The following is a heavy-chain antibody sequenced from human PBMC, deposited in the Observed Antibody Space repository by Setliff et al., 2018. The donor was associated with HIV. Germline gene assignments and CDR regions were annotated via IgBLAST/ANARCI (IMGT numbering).Heavy chain of an antibody. Sequence: ASVKVSCKASGYTFTGYYMHWVRQAPGQGLEWMGCINLNTGNTNYAQKFQGRVIVTRDTSINTAYVELRSLRLDDTAVYFCARGRTYDSSGYIGNWFDPW. CDR2: INLNTGNT. D-gene: IGHD3-22*01. CDR1: GYTFTGYY. V-gene: IGHV1-2*02. J-gene: IGHJ5*02. CDR3: ARGRTYDSSGYIGNWFDP.